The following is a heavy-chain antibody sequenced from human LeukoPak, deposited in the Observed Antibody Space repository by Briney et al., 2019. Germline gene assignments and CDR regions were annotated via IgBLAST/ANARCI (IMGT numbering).Heavy chain of an antibody. Sequence: SETLSLTCTVSGGSISSYYWSWIRQPAGKGLEWIGRIYTSGSTNYNPSLKSRVTMSVDTSKNQFSLKLSSVTAADTAVYYCAREEGLSTVTYDKAFDIWGQGTMVTVSS. CDR3: AREEGLSTVTYDKAFDI. J-gene: IGHJ3*02. CDR2: IYTSGST. CDR1: GGSISSYY. V-gene: IGHV4-4*07. D-gene: IGHD4-17*01.